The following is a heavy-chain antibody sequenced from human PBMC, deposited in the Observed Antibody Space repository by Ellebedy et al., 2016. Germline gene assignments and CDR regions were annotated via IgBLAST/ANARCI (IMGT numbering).Heavy chain of an antibody. Sequence: SETLSLTXTVSGGSISNYYWSWIRQPPGKGLEWIGYIYYSGSTNYNPSLKSRVTISVDTSKNQFSLKLTSVTAADTAVYYCARGKRYFDLWGRGTLFTVSS. CDR3: ARGKRYFDL. V-gene: IGHV4-59*01. CDR2: IYYSGST. CDR1: GGSISNYY. J-gene: IGHJ2*01.